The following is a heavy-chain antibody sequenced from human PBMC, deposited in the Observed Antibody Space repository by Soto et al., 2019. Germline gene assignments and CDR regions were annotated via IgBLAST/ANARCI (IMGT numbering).Heavy chain of an antibody. CDR2: IYYSGST. D-gene: IGHD1-1*01. Sequence: PSETLSLTCTVSGGSISSYYWSWIRQPPGKGLEWIGYIYYSGSTNYNPSLKSRVTISVDTSKNQFSLKLSSVTAADTAVYYCARGTTSYWYYYYGMDVWGQGTTVTVSS. J-gene: IGHJ6*02. CDR3: ARGTTSYWYYYYGMDV. CDR1: GGSISSYY. V-gene: IGHV4-59*01.